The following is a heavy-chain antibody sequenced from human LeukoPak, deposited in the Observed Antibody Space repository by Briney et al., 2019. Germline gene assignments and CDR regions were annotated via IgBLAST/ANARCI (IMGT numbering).Heavy chain of an antibody. V-gene: IGHV3-21*01. Sequence: GGSLRLSCAASGFTFSSYSMNWVRQAPGKGLEWVSSISSSSSYIYYADSVKGRFTISRDNAKNSLYLQMNSLRAEDTAVYYCARSTQGIVGATVYWGQGTLVTVSS. CDR3: ARSTQGIVGATVY. D-gene: IGHD1-26*01. CDR1: GFTFSSYS. CDR2: ISSSSSYI. J-gene: IGHJ4*02.